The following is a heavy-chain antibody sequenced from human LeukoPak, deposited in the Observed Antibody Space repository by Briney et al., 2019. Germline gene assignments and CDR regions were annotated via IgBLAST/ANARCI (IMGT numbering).Heavy chain of an antibody. V-gene: IGHV5-51*01. D-gene: IGHD3-10*01. CDR1: GYSFTSYW. Sequence: GESLQISCKGSGYSFTSYWIGWVRQIPGKGLEWMGIIYPGDSDTRYSPSFQGQVTISADKSISTAYLQWSSLKASDTAMYYCARHFTMVRGVPGAFDYWGQGTLVTVSS. J-gene: IGHJ4*02. CDR2: IYPGDSDT. CDR3: ARHFTMVRGVPGAFDY.